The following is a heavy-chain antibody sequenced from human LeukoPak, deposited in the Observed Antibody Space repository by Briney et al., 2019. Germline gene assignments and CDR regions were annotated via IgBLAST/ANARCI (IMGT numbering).Heavy chain of an antibody. CDR2: IWYDGSNK. Sequence: PGRSLRLSCAASGFTFSSYGMHWVRQAPGKGLEWVAVIWYDGSNKYYADSVKGRFTISRDNSKNTLYPQMNSLRAEDTAVYYCARDHIVVVPDLIYYYYGMDVWGQGTTVTVSS. CDR1: GFTFSSYG. CDR3: ARDHIVVVPDLIYYYYGMDV. D-gene: IGHD2-2*01. J-gene: IGHJ6*02. V-gene: IGHV3-33*01.